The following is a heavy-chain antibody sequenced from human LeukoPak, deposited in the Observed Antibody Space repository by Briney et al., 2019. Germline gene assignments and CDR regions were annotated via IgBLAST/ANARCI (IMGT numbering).Heavy chain of an antibody. J-gene: IGHJ4*02. CDR3: AKVGYCSGGSCYDY. D-gene: IGHD2-15*01. Sequence: GGSLRLSCAASGFTFSSYAMSWVRQAPGKGLEWVSAISGSGGSTYYADSVKGRFTISRDNSKNTLYLQMNSLRAEDTAVYYCAKVGYCSGGSCYDYWGQGTLVTVSP. V-gene: IGHV3-23*01. CDR2: ISGSGGST. CDR1: GFTFSSYA.